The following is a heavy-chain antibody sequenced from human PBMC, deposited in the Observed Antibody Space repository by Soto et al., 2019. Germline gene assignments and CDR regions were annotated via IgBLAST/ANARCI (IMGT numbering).Heavy chain of an antibody. CDR1: GGSISSGGYY. Sequence: QVQLQESGPGLVKPSQTLSLTCTVSGGSISSGGYYWSWIRQHPGKGLEWIGYIYYSWSTYYNPSLKSRVTISVDTSKNQFSLKLSSVTAADTAVYYCARDRASAAYYYYGMDVWGQGTTVTVSS. V-gene: IGHV4-31*03. J-gene: IGHJ6*02. CDR2: IYYSWST. D-gene: IGHD2-15*01. CDR3: ARDRASAAYYYYGMDV.